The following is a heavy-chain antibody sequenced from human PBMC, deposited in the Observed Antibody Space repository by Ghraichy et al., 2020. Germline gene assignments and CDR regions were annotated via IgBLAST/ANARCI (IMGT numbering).Heavy chain of an antibody. V-gene: IGHV3-11*05. Sequence: GGSLRLSCAASGFTFSDYYMSWIRQAPGKGLEWVSYISSSSSYTKYADSLKGRFTISRDNAKNSLYLQMNILRAEDTAVYYCARDDIYSSGWFRTYYFDYWGQGTLVTVSS. CDR2: ISSSSSYT. CDR3: ARDDIYSSGWFRTYYFDY. D-gene: IGHD6-19*01. CDR1: GFTFSDYY. J-gene: IGHJ4*02.